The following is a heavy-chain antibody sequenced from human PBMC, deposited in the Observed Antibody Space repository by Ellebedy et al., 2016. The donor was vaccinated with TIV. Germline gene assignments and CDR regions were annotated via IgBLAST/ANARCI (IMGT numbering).Heavy chain of an antibody. J-gene: IGHJ6*02. Sequence: GESLKISXAASGFTFSSYAMHWVRQAPGKGLEWVAVISYDGSNKYYADSVKGRFTISRDNSKNTLYLQMNSLRAEDTAVYYCARDRDYGSGSPMDVWGQGTTVTVSS. CDR3: ARDRDYGSGSPMDV. D-gene: IGHD3-10*01. V-gene: IGHV3-30*04. CDR1: GFTFSSYA. CDR2: ISYDGSNK.